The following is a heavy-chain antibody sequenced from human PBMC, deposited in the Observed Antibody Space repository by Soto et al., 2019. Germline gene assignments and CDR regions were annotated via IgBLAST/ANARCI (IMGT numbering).Heavy chain of an antibody. J-gene: IGHJ4*02. V-gene: IGHV3-48*01. Sequence: GSLRLSCAASGFTFSSYSMNWVRQAPGKGLEWVSYISSSSSTIYYADSVKGRFTISRDNAKNSLYLQMNSLRAEDTAVYYCARDPLYWQGGSWHLPPFDYWGQGTLVTVSS. CDR1: GFTFSSYS. CDR2: ISSSSSTI. CDR3: ARDPLYWQGGSWHLPPFDY. D-gene: IGHD2-15*01.